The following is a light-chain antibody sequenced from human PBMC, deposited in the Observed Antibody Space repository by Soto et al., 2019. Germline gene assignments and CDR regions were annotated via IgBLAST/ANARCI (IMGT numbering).Light chain of an antibody. Sequence: DIQMPQYPSAMSASVGARVIITCRSSQPISNYLAWFQQKPGQAPKRLIYAASTLQSGVPSRFSGSGSGTEFSLTIDTLEPEDFATYFCLQHKSYQWTFGQGTKVDIK. CDR3: LQHKSYQWT. CDR2: AAS. V-gene: IGKV1-17*03. J-gene: IGKJ1*01. CDR1: QPISNY.